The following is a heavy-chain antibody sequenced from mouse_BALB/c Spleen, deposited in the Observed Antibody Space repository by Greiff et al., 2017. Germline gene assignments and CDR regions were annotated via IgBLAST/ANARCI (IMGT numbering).Heavy chain of an antibody. V-gene: IGHV3-2*02. D-gene: IGHD3-1*01. Sequence: VQLQESGPGLVKPSQSLSLTCTVTGYSITSDYAWNWIRQFPGNKLEWMGYISYSGSTSYNPSLKSRISITRDTSKNQFFLQLNSVTTEDTATYYCATTAGIPRVYYFDYWGQGTTLTVSS. CDR1: GYSITSDYA. CDR3: ATTAGIPRVYYFDY. CDR2: ISYSGST. J-gene: IGHJ2*01.